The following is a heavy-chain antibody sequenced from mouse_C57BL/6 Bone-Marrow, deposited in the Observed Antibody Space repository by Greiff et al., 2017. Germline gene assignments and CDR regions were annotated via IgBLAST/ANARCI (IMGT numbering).Heavy chain of an antibody. V-gene: IGHV1-69*01. J-gene: IGHJ2*01. CDR1: GYTFTSYW. CDR2: IDPSDSYT. Sequence: VQLQQPGAELVMPGASVKLSCKASGYTFTSYWMHWVKQRPGQGLEWIGEIDPSDSYTNYNQKFKGKSTLTVDKSSSSAYMQLSSLTSEASAVYSCARVYSYCSGDYWCQGTTRSVSS. D-gene: IGHD1-1*01. CDR3: ARVYSYCSGDY.